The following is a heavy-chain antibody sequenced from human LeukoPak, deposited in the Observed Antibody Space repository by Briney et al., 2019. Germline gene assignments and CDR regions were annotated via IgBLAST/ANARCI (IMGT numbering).Heavy chain of an antibody. Sequence: GGSLRLSCAASGFTFSSCAMHWVRQAPGKGLEWVAVISYDGSNKYYADSVKGRFTISRDNSKNTLYLQMNSLRAEDTAVYYCARDSARIAVAAFDIWGQGTMVTVSS. V-gene: IGHV3-30*04. J-gene: IGHJ3*02. CDR3: ARDSARIAVAAFDI. CDR2: ISYDGSNK. D-gene: IGHD6-19*01. CDR1: GFTFSSCA.